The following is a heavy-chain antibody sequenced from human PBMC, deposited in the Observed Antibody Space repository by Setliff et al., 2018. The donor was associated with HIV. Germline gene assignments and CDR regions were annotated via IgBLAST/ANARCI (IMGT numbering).Heavy chain of an antibody. J-gene: IGHJ4*02. CDR2: ISYSGSP. CDR1: GGSITSHY. CDR3: ARFCSGGSCPDY. D-gene: IGHD2-15*01. V-gene: IGHV4-59*11. Sequence: SETLSLTCSVSGGSITSHYWTWIRQPPGKGLEWTGVISYSGSPHYNPSLKSRVTIGMETSKNQVSPTLSSVTAVDTAVYYCARFCSGGSCPDYWGQGTLVTVSS.